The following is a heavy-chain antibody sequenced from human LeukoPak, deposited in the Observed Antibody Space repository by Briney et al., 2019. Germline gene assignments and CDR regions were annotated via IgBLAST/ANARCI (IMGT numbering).Heavy chain of an antibody. J-gene: IGHJ4*02. CDR3: VIVVVPAAIPD. CDR1: GGSISGYH. CDR2: IYYSGSS. V-gene: IGHV4-59*08. D-gene: IGHD2-2*01. Sequence: SETLSLTCNVSGGSISGYHWSWIRQPPGKGLEWLGYIYYSGSSNYNPSLKSRVTISADTSKNQFSLKLSSVTAADTAVYYCVIVVVPAAIPDWGQGTLVTVSS.